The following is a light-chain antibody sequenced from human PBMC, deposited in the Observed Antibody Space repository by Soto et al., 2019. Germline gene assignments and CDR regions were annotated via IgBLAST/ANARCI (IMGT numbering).Light chain of an antibody. CDR3: QQYNSYGT. J-gene: IGKJ1*01. Sequence: DIQMTQSPSTLSASVADRVTITCRASQSISSWLAWYQQKPGKAPKLLIYDVSSLESRVPSRFSGSGSAREFTLTISSLQPDDFATDYCQQYNSYGTFGQGTKVEIK. V-gene: IGKV1-5*01. CDR1: QSISSW. CDR2: DVS.